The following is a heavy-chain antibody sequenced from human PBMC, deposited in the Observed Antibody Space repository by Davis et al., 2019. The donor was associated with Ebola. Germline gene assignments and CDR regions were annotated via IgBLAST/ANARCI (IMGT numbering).Heavy chain of an antibody. D-gene: IGHD3-3*01. Sequence: ASVTVSCKASGYTFTSYDINWVRQATGQGLEWMGWMNPNSGNTGYAQKFQGRVTMTRNTSISTAYMELSSLRSEDTAVYYCARGPLRAIFGVLITSNWFDPWGQGTQVTVSS. V-gene: IGHV1-8*01. CDR3: ARGPLRAIFGVLITSNWFDP. CDR2: MNPNSGNT. CDR1: GYTFTSYD. J-gene: IGHJ5*02.